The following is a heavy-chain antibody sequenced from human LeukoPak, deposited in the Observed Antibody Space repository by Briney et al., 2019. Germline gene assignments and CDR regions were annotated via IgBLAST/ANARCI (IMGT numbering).Heavy chain of an antibody. CDR3: AKDERRGGPDDY. CDR1: GFTFSTYG. J-gene: IGHJ4*02. CDR2: ISGTGGST. Sequence: GGSLRLSCAASGFTFSTYGMSWVRQAPGKGLEWVSGISGTGGSTYYAESVKGRFTISRDNSKNTLFLQMNSLRAEDTAVYYCAKDERRGGPDDYWGQGTLVTVSS. V-gene: IGHV3-23*01. D-gene: IGHD1-1*01.